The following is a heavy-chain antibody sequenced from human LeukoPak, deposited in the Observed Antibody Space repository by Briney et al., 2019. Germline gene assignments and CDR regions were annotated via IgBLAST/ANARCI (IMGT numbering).Heavy chain of an antibody. D-gene: IGHD2-2*01. Sequence: SETLSLTYAVSGYSISSGYYWGWIRQPPGKGLEWIGSIYHSGSTYYNPSLKSRVTISVDTSKNQFSLKLSSVTAADTAVYYCASSHQLLALGDYWGQGTLVTVSS. CDR1: GYSISSGYY. CDR2: IYHSGST. V-gene: IGHV4-38-2*01. J-gene: IGHJ4*02. CDR3: ASSHQLLALGDY.